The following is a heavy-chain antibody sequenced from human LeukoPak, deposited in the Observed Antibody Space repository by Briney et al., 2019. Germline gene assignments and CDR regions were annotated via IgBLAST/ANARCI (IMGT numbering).Heavy chain of an antibody. D-gene: IGHD6-19*01. V-gene: IGHV3-23*01. CDR1: GFAFSSYA. Sequence: PGGSLRLSCAASGFAFSSYAMSWVRQAPGKGLEWVSVMSAGGSSYYADSVKGRFTISRDYSKNTVYLQMNGLRADDTAVYYCAKEGAVAGPFDYWGQGTLVTVSS. J-gene: IGHJ4*02. CDR2: MSAGGSS. CDR3: AKEGAVAGPFDY.